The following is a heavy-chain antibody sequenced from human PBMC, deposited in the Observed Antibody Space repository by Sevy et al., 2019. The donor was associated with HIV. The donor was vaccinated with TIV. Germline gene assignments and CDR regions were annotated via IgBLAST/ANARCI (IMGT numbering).Heavy chain of an antibody. V-gene: IGHV3-21*01. CDR2: ISSGSSFI. D-gene: IGHD2-8*02. CDR3: ARAGLGDCPGTNCSPNVY. Sequence: GGSLRLSCAASGFSISGYTMNWVRQAPGKGLEWVSSISSGSSFIYYADSLKGRFTISRDNARNLLYLQMNSLRVEDTAVYYCARAGLGDCPGTNCSPNVYWGQGTLVIGSS. J-gene: IGHJ4*02. CDR1: GFSISGYT.